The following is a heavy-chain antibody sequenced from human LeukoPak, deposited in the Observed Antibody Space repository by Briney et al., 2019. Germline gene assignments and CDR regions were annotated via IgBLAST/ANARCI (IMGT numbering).Heavy chain of an antibody. CDR2: IYYRGST. CDR1: GGSISSYY. D-gene: IGHD6-13*01. J-gene: IGHJ4*02. Sequence: PSETLSLTCTVSGGSISSYYWSWIRQPPGKGLEWIGYIYYRGSTNYNPSLKSRVTISVDTSKNQFSLKLSSVTAADTAVYYCARVGIAAAGSEFDYWGQGTLVTVSS. V-gene: IGHV4-59*01. CDR3: ARVGIAAAGSEFDY.